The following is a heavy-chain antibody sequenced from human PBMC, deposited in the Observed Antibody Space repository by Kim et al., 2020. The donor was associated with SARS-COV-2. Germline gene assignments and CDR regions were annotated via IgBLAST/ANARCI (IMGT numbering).Heavy chain of an antibody. CDR3: AKELYGSRTATIGY. V-gene: IGHV3-9*01. CDR2: ISWNSGSI. Sequence: GGSLRLSCAASGFTFDDYAMHWVRQAPGKGLEWVSGISWNSGSIGYADSVKGRFTISRDNAKNSLYPQMNSLRAEDTALYYCAKELYGSRTATIGYWGQGTPGHVSS. CDR1: GFTFDDYA. J-gene: IGHJ4*02. D-gene: IGHD6-13*01.